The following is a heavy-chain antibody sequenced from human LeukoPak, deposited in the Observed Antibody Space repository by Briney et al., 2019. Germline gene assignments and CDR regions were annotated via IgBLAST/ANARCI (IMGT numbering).Heavy chain of an antibody. CDR1: GFTFYNYA. CDR2: TAGSGISK. Sequence: PGGSLRLSCAASGFTFYNYAMSWVRQAPGRGLEWASSTAGSGISKDYADSVKGRFTISKDKSKNTLYLQMDNLRAEDTGVYFCARLPTFYYDSSGYHYDYWGQGTLVTVSS. D-gene: IGHD3-22*01. CDR3: ARLPTFYYDSSGYHYDY. V-gene: IGHV3-23*01. J-gene: IGHJ4*02.